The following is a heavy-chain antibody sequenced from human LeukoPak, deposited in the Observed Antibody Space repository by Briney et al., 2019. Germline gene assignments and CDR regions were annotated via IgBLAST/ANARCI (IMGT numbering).Heavy chain of an antibody. V-gene: IGHV4-30-4*07. D-gene: IGHD3-22*01. J-gene: IGHJ4*02. CDR3: AGAGDTYYYDSSGPCDY. CDR1: GVSISRGGYS. CDR2: IYHSGST. Sequence: SETLSLTCAVSGVSISRGGYSWSWIRQPPGKGLEWIGYIYHSGSTNYNPSLKSRLTISVDTSNNQFSLRLSSVTAADTAVYYCAGAGDTYYYDSSGPCDYWGQGTLVTVSS.